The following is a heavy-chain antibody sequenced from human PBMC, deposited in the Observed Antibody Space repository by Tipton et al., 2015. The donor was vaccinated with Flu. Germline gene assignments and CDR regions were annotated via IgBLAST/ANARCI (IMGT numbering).Heavy chain of an antibody. V-gene: IGHV3-7*03. D-gene: IGHD4-11*01. CDR1: GFIFNNYW. CDR2: IKQDESER. J-gene: IGHJ5*02. CDR3: ARRDYSNYVSEPKNWFDP. Sequence: SLRLSCAASGFIFNNYWMSWVCRAPGKGLEWVANIKQDESERYYVDSVKGRFTISRDNAKNSLYLQMNSLRVEDTAVYYCARRDYSNYVSEPKNWFDPWGQGTLVTVSS.